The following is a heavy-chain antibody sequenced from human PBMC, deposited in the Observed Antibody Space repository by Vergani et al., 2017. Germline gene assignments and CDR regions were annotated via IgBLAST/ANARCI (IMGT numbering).Heavy chain of an antibody. D-gene: IGHD6-13*01. V-gene: IGHV5-10-1*03. J-gene: IGHJ5*02. CDR2: IDPSDSYT. Sequence: EVQLVQSGAEVKKPGESLRISCKGSGYSFTSYWITWVRQMPGKGLEWMGRIDPSDSYTNYSPSFQGHVTISADKSISTAYLQWSSLKASDTAMYYCARGLWEAAAGTGVNWFDPWGQGTLVTVSS. CDR1: GYSFTSYW. CDR3: ARGLWEAAAGTGVNWFDP.